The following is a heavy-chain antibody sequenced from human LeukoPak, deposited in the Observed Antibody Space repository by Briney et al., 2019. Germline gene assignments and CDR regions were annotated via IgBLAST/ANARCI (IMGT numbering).Heavy chain of an antibody. CDR1: GGTFSYCA. D-gene: IGHD3-16*01. J-gene: IGHJ4*02. CDR2: IIPLFGTT. Sequence: SVTVSCKLFGGTFSYCAITWLRQAPGQGLEWVGRIIPLFGTTKSAQGFQDRVTLSADKSTNTAYMELTSLRSDDTAVYYCARGAFTPVITFGPFYFESWGQGTLITVSS. V-gene: IGHV1-69*06. CDR3: ARGAFTPVITFGPFYFES.